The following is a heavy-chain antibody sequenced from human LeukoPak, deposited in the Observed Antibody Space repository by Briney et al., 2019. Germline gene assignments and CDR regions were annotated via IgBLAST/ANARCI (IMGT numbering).Heavy chain of an antibody. V-gene: IGHV1-69*04. Sequence: SVKVSCKASGGTFSSYAISWVRQAPGQGLEWMGRIIPILGIANYAQKFQGRVTITADKSTSTAYMELNSLRAEDTAVYYCAKAPWVAAAGVYFDYWGQGTLVTVSS. J-gene: IGHJ4*02. CDR3: AKAPWVAAAGVYFDY. D-gene: IGHD6-13*01. CDR1: GGTFSSYA. CDR2: IIPILGIA.